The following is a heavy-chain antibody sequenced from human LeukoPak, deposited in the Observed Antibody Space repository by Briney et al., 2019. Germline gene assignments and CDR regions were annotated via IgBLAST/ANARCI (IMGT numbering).Heavy chain of an antibody. CDR2: ISSSSSTI. Sequence: GGSLRLSCAAAGFTFSSYSMNWVRQAPGKGLGWVSYISSSSSTIYYADSVKGRFTISRDNAKNSMYLQMNSLRAEDTALYYCAKDLHHSSSSGVDYWGQGTLVTVSS. V-gene: IGHV3-48*04. CDR1: GFTFSSYS. D-gene: IGHD6-6*01. CDR3: AKDLHHSSSSGVDY. J-gene: IGHJ4*02.